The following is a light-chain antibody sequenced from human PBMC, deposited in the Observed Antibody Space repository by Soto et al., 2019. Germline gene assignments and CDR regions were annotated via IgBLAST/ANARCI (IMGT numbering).Light chain of an antibody. CDR1: SSHIGATYD. CDR3: QSYDSSLSGSGV. V-gene: IGLV1-40*01. Sequence: QSVLTQPPSVSGAPGQRVTIPCAGSSSHIGATYDIHWYQQVPGTAPRLLIYGNSNRPSGVPDRFAGSKSGTSASLAITGLQAEDEADYFCQSYDSSLSGSGVFGGGTKVTVL. CDR2: GNS. J-gene: IGLJ3*02.